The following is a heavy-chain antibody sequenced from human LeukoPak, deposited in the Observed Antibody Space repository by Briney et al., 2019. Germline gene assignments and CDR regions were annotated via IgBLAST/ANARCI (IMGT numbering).Heavy chain of an antibody. V-gene: IGHV4-59*02. J-gene: IGHJ4*02. Sequence: PSETLSLTCTISGGSVSDYYWSWIRQSPGKGLEWIGYIYHTGSTSYSPSLKSRVTISADTSQNQFSLKLSSVTAADTAVYYCARDYFDYWGQGTLVTVSS. CDR2: IYHTGST. CDR3: ARDYFDY. CDR1: GGSVSDYY.